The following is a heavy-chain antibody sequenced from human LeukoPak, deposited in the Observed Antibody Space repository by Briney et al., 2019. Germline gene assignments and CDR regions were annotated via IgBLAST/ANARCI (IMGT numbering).Heavy chain of an antibody. D-gene: IGHD2-21*02. CDR1: GFTFSSYA. CDR2: ISGSGGST. Sequence: GGSLRLSCAASGFTFSSYAMSWVRQAPGKGLERVSAISGSGGSTYYADSVKGRFTISRDNSKNTLYLQMNSLRAEDTAVYYCAKDTREIVVVTAITFYYYYMDVWGKGTTVTVSS. CDR3: AKDTREIVVVTAITFYYYYMDV. J-gene: IGHJ6*03. V-gene: IGHV3-23*01.